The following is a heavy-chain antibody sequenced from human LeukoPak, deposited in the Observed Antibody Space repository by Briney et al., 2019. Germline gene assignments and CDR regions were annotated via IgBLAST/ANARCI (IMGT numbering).Heavy chain of an antibody. D-gene: IGHD3-22*01. CDR1: GFTVSSNY. Sequence: PGGSLSLSGAASGFTVSSNYMSWVRQAPGKGLEWVSVIYSGGSTYYADSVKGRFTISRDNSKNTLYLQMNSLRAEDTAVYYCASDSSGYYGYFDYWGQGTLVTVSS. CDR3: ASDSSGYYGYFDY. J-gene: IGHJ4*02. V-gene: IGHV3-53*01. CDR2: IYSGGST.